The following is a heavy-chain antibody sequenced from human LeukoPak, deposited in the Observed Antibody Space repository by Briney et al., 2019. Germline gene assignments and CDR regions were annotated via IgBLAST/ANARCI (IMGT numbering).Heavy chain of an antibody. CDR3: ARARKYQLLSVGWFDP. J-gene: IGHJ5*02. CDR2: INAGNGNT. CDR1: GYTFTSYA. Sequence: ASVTVSCKGSGYTFTSYAMHWVRQGPGQRVEWMGWINAGNGNTKYSQKFQGRVTITRDTSESTDYMELRSLRSEDTAVYYCARARKYQLLSVGWFDPWRQGTLVTVSS. V-gene: IGHV1-3*01. D-gene: IGHD2-2*01.